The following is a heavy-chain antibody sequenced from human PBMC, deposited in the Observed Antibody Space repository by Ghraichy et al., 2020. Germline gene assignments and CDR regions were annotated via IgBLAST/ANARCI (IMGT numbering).Heavy chain of an antibody. CDR1: GYTFTGYY. J-gene: IGHJ4*02. Sequence: ASVKVSCKASGYTFTGYYMHWVRQAPGQGLEWMGWINPNSGGTNYAQKFQGRVTMTRDTSISTAYMELSRLRSDDTAVYYCARVRREEFTMVRGVIYYFDYWGQGTLVTVSS. V-gene: IGHV1-2*02. CDR2: INPNSGGT. D-gene: IGHD3-10*01. CDR3: ARVRREEFTMVRGVIYYFDY.